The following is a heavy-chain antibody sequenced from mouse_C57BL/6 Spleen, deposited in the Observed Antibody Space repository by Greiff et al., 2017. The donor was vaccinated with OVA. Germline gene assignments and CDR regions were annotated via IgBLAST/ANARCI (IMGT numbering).Heavy chain of an antibody. Sequence: VQLKESGPGLVQPSQCLSITCTVSGFSFTSYGVHWVRQSPGKGLEWLGVIWRGGSTDYNAAFMSRLSITKDNSKSQVFFKMNSLQADDTAIYCCAKINWDDAMDYWGQGTSVTVSS. J-gene: IGHJ4*01. CDR2: IWRGGST. CDR1: GFSFTSYG. V-gene: IGHV2-5*01. D-gene: IGHD4-1*02. CDR3: AKINWDDAMDY.